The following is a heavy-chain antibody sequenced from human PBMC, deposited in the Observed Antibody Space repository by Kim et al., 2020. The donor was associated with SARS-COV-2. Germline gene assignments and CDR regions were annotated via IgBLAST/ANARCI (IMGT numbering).Heavy chain of an antibody. Sequence: GGSLRLSCAASGFTFSSYEMNWVRQAPGKGLEWVSYISSSGSTIYYADSVKGRFTISRDNAKNSLYLQMNSLRAEDTAVYYCARGIIAAAEKTDYWGQGTLVTVSS. J-gene: IGHJ4*02. D-gene: IGHD6-13*01. CDR3: ARGIIAAAEKTDY. V-gene: IGHV3-48*03. CDR2: ISSSGSTI. CDR1: GFTFSSYE.